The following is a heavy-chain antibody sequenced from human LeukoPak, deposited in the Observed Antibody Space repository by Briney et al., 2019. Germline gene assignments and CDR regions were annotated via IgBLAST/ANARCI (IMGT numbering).Heavy chain of an antibody. Sequence: GGSLRLSCAASGFTVSSNYMTWVRQAPGKGLEWLSVIYSGGDTYYADSMQGRFTISRDNSKNTLYLQMNSLRAEDTAVYYCARRSGEGFFDCWGQGTLVTVSS. CDR3: ARRSGEGFFDC. J-gene: IGHJ4*02. V-gene: IGHV3-66*01. CDR2: IYSGGDT. CDR1: GFTVSSNY. D-gene: IGHD1-26*01.